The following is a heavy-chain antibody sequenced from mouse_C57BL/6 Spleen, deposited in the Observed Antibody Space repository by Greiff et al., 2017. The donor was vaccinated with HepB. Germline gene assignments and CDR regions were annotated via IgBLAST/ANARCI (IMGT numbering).Heavy chain of an antibody. J-gene: IGHJ4*01. CDR3: TGQWLYAMDY. V-gene: IGHV6-3*01. Sequence: EVKLMESGGGLVQPGGSMKLSCVASGFTFSNYWMNWVRQSPEKGLEWVAQIRLKSDNYATHYAESVKGRFTISRDDSKSSVYLQMNNLRAEDTGIYYCTGQWLYAMDYWGQGTSVTVSS. CDR1: GFTFSNYW. D-gene: IGHD2-2*01. CDR2: IRLKSDNYAT.